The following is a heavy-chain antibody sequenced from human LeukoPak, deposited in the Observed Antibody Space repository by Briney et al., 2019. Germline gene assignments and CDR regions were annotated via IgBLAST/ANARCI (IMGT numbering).Heavy chain of an antibody. CDR2: IFQSGRT. Sequence: SETLSLTCSVSGGSITTHYWSWIRQPPGKGPEWIGYIFQSGRTNYSPSLKSRVTISGDTPKNQFSLRLSSVTAADTAVYYCARGGWGDDSWSGPSINWVDPWGQGILVTVSS. V-gene: IGHV4-59*11. J-gene: IGHJ5*02. CDR1: GGSITTHY. CDR3: ARGGWGDDSWSGPSINWVDP. D-gene: IGHD3-3*01.